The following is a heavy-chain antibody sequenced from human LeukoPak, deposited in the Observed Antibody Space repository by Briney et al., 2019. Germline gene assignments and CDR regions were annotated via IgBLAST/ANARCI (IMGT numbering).Heavy chain of an antibody. CDR1: GGSISSGSYY. J-gene: IGHJ3*02. V-gene: IGHV4-61*02. CDR3: ARDSPHYYDSSGYHYDAFDI. Sequence: SGTLSLTCTVSGGSISSGSYYWSWIRQPAGKGLEWIGRIYTSGSTNYNPSLKSRVTISVDTSKNQFSLKLSSVTAADTAVYYCARDSPHYYDSSGYHYDAFDIWGQGTMVTVSS. D-gene: IGHD3-22*01. CDR2: IYTSGST.